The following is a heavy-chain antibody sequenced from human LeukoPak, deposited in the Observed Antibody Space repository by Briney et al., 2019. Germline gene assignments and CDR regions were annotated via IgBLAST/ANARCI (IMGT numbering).Heavy chain of an antibody. D-gene: IGHD3-22*01. J-gene: IGHJ4*02. Sequence: ASVKVSCKAGNYSFINYGLTWVRQAPGQDLVWMGWISTYSGDTNYAQNFQGRVTLTRDTSTSTAYMDLNNLTPDDTAVYYCARVEYSSGRGDHWGQGTLVTVSS. CDR2: ISTYSGDT. V-gene: IGHV1-18*01. CDR3: ARVEYSSGRGDH. CDR1: NYSFINYG.